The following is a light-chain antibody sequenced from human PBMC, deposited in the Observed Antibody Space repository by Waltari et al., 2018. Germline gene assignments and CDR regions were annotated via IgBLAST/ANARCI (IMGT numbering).Light chain of an antibody. CDR2: DAN. CDR1: ISDVGDYNY. V-gene: IGLV2-11*01. CDR3: CSYAGTYIHVI. Sequence: QSALPQPRPVSGSPGQSVTISCTGTISDVGDYNYASLYQQYPGKAPKLIISDANKRPSGVHDRFSGSKSGNMASLTISGLQAEDEADYYCCSYAGTYIHVIFGGGTKLTVL. J-gene: IGLJ2*01.